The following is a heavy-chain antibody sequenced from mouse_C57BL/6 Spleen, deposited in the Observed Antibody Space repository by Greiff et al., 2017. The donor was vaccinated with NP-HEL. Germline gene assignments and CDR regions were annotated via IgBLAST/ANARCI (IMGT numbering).Heavy chain of an antibody. D-gene: IGHD4-1*01. CDR1: GYTFTEYT. CDR3: ARHESRLGRFDY. J-gene: IGHJ2*01. CDR2: FYPGSGST. V-gene: IGHV1-62-2*01. Sequence: QVQLQQSGAELVKPGASVKLSCKASGYTFTEYTIHWVKQRSGQGLEWIGGFYPGSGSTKYNEKFKDKATLTADKSSSTVCMELSRVTSEDSAVYFGARHESRLGRFDYWGQGTTLTVSS.